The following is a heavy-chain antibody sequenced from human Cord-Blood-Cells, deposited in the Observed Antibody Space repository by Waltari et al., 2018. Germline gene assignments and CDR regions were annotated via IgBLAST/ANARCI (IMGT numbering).Heavy chain of an antibody. V-gene: IGHV4-59*01. J-gene: IGHJ4*02. Sequence: QVQLQESGPGLVKPSETLSLTCTVSGGPISSSYWSWIRQPPGKGLEWIGYIYYSGSTNYNPSLKSRVTISVDTSKNQFSLKLSSVTAADTAVYYCAREEYSYGYFDYWGQGTLVTVSS. CDR3: AREEYSYGYFDY. CDR1: GGPISSSY. CDR2: IYYSGST. D-gene: IGHD5-18*01.